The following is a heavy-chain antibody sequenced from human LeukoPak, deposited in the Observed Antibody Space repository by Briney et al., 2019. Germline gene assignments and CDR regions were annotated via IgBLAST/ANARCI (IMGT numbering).Heavy chain of an antibody. D-gene: IGHD2-2*01. Sequence: GGSLRLSCAASGFTFSSYSMNWVRQAPGKGLEWVSSISSSSYIYYADSVKGRFTISRDNAKNSLYLQMNSLRAEDTAVYYCAREYYSSTSCEEDYWGQGTLVTVSS. V-gene: IGHV3-21*01. CDR3: AREYYSSTSCEEDY. J-gene: IGHJ4*02. CDR1: GFTFSSYS. CDR2: ISSSSYI.